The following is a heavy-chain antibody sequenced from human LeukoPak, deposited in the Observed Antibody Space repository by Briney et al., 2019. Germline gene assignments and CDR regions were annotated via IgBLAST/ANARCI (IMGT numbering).Heavy chain of an antibody. D-gene: IGHD6-13*01. CDR2: ISYDGNNK. CDR1: GFTFSSYG. CDR3: AKDELAAADS. Sequence: GGSLRLSCAASGFTFSSYGIHWVRQTPGKGLEWVAVISYDGNNKYYADSVKGRFTISRDNSKNTLYLQMNSLRAEDTAVYYCAKDELAAADSWGQGTLVTVPS. V-gene: IGHV3-30*18. J-gene: IGHJ4*02.